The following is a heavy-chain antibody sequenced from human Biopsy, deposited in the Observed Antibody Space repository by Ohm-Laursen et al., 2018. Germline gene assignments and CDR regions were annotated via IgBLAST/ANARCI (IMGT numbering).Heavy chain of an antibody. J-gene: IGHJ4*02. CDR1: GFSFEDYG. CDR2: ISSRSSDI. CDR3: AKDRFPYTSGYSSVFEY. D-gene: IGHD3-22*01. V-gene: IGHV3-21*01. Sequence: SLRLSCAAAGFSFEDYGMHWVRQAPGEGLEWVSSISSRSSDIYYADSVKGRFTISRDNAKNSLFLHMNSLKAEDTAVYYCAKDRFPYTSGYSSVFEYWGQGTLVTVSS.